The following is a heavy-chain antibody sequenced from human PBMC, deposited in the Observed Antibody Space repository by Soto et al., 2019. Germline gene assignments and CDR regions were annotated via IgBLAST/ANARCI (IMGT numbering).Heavy chain of an antibody. V-gene: IGHV3-23*01. D-gene: IGHD6-19*01. CDR3: ANIGYSSGWYVSY. CDR1: GFTFSSYA. CDR2: ISGSGGST. Sequence: TGGSLRLSCAASGFTFSSYAMSWVRQAPGKGLEWVSAISGSGGSTYYADSVKGRFTISRDNSKNTLYLQMNSLRAEDTAVYYCANIGYSSGWYVSYWGQGTLVTVSS. J-gene: IGHJ4*02.